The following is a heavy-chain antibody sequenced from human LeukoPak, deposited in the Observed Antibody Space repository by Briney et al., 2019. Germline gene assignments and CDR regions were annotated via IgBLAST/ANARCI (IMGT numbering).Heavy chain of an antibody. CDR1: GYTFTSYA. D-gene: IGHD6-19*01. Sequence: ASVKVSCKASGYTFTSYAMNWVRQAPGQGLEWMGWINTNTGNPTYAQGFTGRFVFSLDTSVSTAYLQISSLKAEDTAVYYCARGVAVAGYYYYYMDVWGKGTTVTVSS. CDR2: INTNTGNP. CDR3: ARGVAVAGYYYYYMDV. V-gene: IGHV7-4-1*02. J-gene: IGHJ6*03.